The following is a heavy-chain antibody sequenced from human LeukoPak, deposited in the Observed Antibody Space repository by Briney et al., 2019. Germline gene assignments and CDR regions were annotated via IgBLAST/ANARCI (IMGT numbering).Heavy chain of an antibody. V-gene: IGHV1-8*01. CDR2: MNTNSGNT. D-gene: IGHD4-17*01. Sequence: ASVKVSCKAFGYTFTSYDINSVRQATGQGLEGVGWMNTNSGNTGYAQKFQGRVTMTRITSISTAYMELSSLRSEDTAVYYCASTVTTPGGMDVWGQGTTVAVSS. CDR1: GYTFTSYD. J-gene: IGHJ6*02. CDR3: ASTVTTPGGMDV.